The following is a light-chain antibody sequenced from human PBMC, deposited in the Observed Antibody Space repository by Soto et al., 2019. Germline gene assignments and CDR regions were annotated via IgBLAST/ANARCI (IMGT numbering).Light chain of an antibody. CDR3: SSYTSSITSKV. CDR2: DVS. Sequence: QSALTQPASVSGSPGQSITISCTGTSSDVGGYNYVSWYQQHPGKAPKLMIYDVSNRPSGVSNRFSGSKSGNTASLTISGLQAEDEADYYCSSYTSSITSKVFGGGTKLTVL. J-gene: IGLJ3*02. V-gene: IGLV2-14*01. CDR1: SSDVGGYNY.